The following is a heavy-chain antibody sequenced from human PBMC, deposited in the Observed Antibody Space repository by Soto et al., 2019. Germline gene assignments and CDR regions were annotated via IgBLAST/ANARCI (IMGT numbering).Heavy chain of an antibody. D-gene: IGHD3-9*01. CDR2: INAGNGNT. J-gene: IGHJ6*02. CDR1: GYTFTSYA. V-gene: IGHV1-3*01. Sequence: ASVKVSCKASGYTFTSYAMHWVRQAPGQRLEWMGWINAGNGNTKYSQKFQGRVTITRDTSASTAYMELSSLRSEDTAVYYCARVSAGYEPYYYYGMDVWGQGTTVTV. CDR3: ARVSAGYEPYYYYGMDV.